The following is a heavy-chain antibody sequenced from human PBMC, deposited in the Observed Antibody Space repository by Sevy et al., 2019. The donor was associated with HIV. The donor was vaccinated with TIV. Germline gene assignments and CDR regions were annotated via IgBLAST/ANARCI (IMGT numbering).Heavy chain of an antibody. CDR1: GGTFSSYA. D-gene: IGHD3-3*01. CDR3: ARGEDRSGYYTIPRYYYYYGMDV. J-gene: IGHJ6*02. V-gene: IGHV1-69*13. Sequence: ASVKVSCKASGGTFSSYAISWVRQAPGQGVEWMGGIIPIFGTANYAQKFQGRVTITADESTSTAYMELSSLRSEDTAVYYCARGEDRSGYYTIPRYYYYYGMDVSGQGTSVTVSS. CDR2: IIPIFGTA.